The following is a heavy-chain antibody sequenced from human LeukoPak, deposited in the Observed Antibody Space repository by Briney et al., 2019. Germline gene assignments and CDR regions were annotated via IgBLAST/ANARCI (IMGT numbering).Heavy chain of an antibody. D-gene: IGHD6-19*01. CDR1: GFTFSSYA. J-gene: IGHJ4*02. CDR3: ARDLSAAFDF. Sequence: GGSLRLSCAASGFTFSSYAMSWARQAPGKGLEWVSGISSSGSGGNTYYADSVKGRFTISRDDSKNTLFLDMSNLRVEDTALNYCARDLSAAFDFWGQGVLVTVSS. CDR2: ISSSGSGGNT. V-gene: IGHV3-23*01.